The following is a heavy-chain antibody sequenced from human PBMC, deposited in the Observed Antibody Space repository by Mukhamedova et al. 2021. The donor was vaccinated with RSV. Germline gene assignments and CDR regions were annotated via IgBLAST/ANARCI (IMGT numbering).Heavy chain of an antibody. Sequence: APGKGLEWVSAISGSGIGTYYADSVKGRFTISRDNSKNTVYLQMNSLRAEDTAIYYVPKGGRGGMNYVDYAGFANGAQGTRVT. CDR2: ISGSGIGT. V-gene: IGHV3-23*01. D-gene: IGHD3-16*01. CDR3: PKGGRGGMNYVDYAGFAN. J-gene: IGHJ4*02.